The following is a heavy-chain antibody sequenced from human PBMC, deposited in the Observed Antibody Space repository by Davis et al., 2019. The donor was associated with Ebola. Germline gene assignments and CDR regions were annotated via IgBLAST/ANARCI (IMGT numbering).Heavy chain of an antibody. J-gene: IGHJ4*02. CDR1: GYTFTSYD. D-gene: IGHD3-10*01. CDR2: MNPNSGNT. CDR3: ARAHTWSQINYYCFDY. Sequence: ASVKVSCKASGYTFTSYDINWVRQATGQGLEWMGWMNPNSGNTGYAQKFQGRVTMTRNTSISTAYMELSSLRSDDTAVYYCARAHTWSQINYYCFDYWGQGTLVTVSS. V-gene: IGHV1-8*01.